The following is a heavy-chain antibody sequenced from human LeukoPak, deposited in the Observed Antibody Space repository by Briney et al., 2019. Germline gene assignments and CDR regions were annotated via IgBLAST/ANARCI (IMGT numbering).Heavy chain of an antibody. V-gene: IGHV3-48*01. CDR3: ARGRMGSGGFNY. D-gene: IGHD6-19*01. J-gene: IGHJ4*02. Sequence: GGSLRLSCAASGFTFSTDNMNWVRQAPGKGLEWVSYISSGGSTIYYADSVKGRFTISRDNAKNSLFLQMNSPRAEDSAVYYCARGRMGSGGFNYWGQGTLVTVSS. CDR1: GFTFSTDN. CDR2: ISSGGSTI.